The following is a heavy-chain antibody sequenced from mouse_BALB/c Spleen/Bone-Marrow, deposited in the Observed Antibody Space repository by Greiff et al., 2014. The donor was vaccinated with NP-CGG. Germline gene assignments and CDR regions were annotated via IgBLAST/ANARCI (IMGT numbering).Heavy chain of an antibody. CDR1: GYTFTSYA. V-gene: IGHV1-14*01. Sequence: VHVKQSGPELVKPGASVKMSCKASGYTFTSYAMHWVKQKPGQGLEWIGYINPYNDGTKYNEKFKGKATLTSDKSYSTAYMELSSLTSEDSAVYYCAREVVATDYFDYWGQGTTLTVSS. CDR2: INPYNDGT. D-gene: IGHD1-1*01. CDR3: AREVVATDYFDY. J-gene: IGHJ2*01.